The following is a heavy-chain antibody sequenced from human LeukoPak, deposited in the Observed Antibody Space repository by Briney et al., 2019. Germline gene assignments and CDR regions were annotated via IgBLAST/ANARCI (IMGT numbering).Heavy chain of an antibody. CDR2: IYYSGST. V-gene: IGHV4-39*01. D-gene: IGHD3-10*01. Sequence: SETLSLTCTVSGGSISSSSYYWGWIRQPPGKGLEWIGSIYYSGSTYYNPSLQSRVTISVDTSKTQFSLKLTSVTAADTAVYYCARLPYGSGSSLPRWGQGTLVTVSS. CDR3: ARLPYGSGSSLPR. J-gene: IGHJ4*02. CDR1: GGSISSSSYY.